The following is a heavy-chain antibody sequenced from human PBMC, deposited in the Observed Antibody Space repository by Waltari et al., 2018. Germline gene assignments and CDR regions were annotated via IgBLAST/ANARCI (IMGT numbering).Heavy chain of an antibody. D-gene: IGHD3-10*01. CDR3: ASNLTAVGFYFAY. CDR1: GFIVSSGY. J-gene: IGHJ4*02. Sequence: EVQLVESGGGLIQPGGSLRLSCAASGFIVSSGYMTWVRQAPGKGLEWVSVIYTGGSTNSADAVKGRFTTSRDNTKNTLYVQMNTLSAEDTAVYYCASNLTAVGFYFAYWGQGTLVTSSS. CDR2: IYTGGST. V-gene: IGHV3-53*01.